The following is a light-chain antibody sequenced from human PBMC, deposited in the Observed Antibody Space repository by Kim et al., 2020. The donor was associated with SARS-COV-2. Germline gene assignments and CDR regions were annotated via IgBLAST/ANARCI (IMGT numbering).Light chain of an antibody. CDR1: QSVLYSSNNKNY. V-gene: IGKV4-1*01. CDR3: QQYYSTPFT. CDR2: WAS. J-gene: IGKJ3*01. Sequence: ATSNGKSSQSVLYSSNNKNYLAWYQQKPGQPPKLLIYWASTRESGVPDRFSGSGSGTDFTLTISSLQAEDVAVYYCQQYYSTPFTFGPGTKVDIK.